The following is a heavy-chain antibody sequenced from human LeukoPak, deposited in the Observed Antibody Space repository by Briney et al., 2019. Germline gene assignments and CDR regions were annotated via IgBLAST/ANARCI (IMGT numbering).Heavy chain of an antibody. CDR1: GFTFSSYA. CDR3: AKAGDFWSGYFA. J-gene: IGHJ5*02. V-gene: IGHV3-30-3*01. CDR2: ISYDGSNK. D-gene: IGHD3-3*01. Sequence: GGSLRLSCAASGFTFSSYAVHWVRQAPGRGLEWVTVISYDGSNKYYADSVKGRFSISRDNSKNTLYLQMNSLRAEDTAVYYCAKAGDFWSGYFAWGQGTLVTVSS.